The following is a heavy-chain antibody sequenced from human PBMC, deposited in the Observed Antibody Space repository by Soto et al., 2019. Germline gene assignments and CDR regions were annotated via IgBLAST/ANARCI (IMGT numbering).Heavy chain of an antibody. D-gene: IGHD1-1*01. CDR2: ISYDGTNK. J-gene: IGHJ4*02. Sequence: QVQLVESGGGVVQPGRSLRLSCAASGITFSSYGMHWVRQAPGKGLEWVAVISYDGTNKYYADCVKGRFTISRDNAKNTLSLQMNSLRDEDTAVYYCAHGYRFVDYWGQGTLVTVSS. CDR3: AHGYRFVDY. V-gene: IGHV3-30*03. CDR1: GITFSSYG.